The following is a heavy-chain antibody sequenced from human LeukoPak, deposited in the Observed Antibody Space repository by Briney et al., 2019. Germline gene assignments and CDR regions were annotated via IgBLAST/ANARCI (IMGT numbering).Heavy chain of an antibody. CDR2: IWYDGSDK. J-gene: IGHJ4*02. CDR1: GFTFSSYG. V-gene: IGHV3-33*01. Sequence: GGSLRLSCAASGFTFSSYGMHWVRQAPGKGLEWVAVIWYDGSDKYYADSVKGRFTISRDNSKNTLYLQMNSLRAEDTAVYYCAYGGKSDRFDYWGQGTLVTVSS. CDR3: AYGGKSDRFDY. D-gene: IGHD4-23*01.